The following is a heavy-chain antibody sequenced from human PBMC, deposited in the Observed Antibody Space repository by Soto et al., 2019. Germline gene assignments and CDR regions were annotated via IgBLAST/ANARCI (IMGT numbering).Heavy chain of an antibody. V-gene: IGHV3-23*01. CDR2: IDGPGGGA. J-gene: IGHJ4*02. D-gene: IGHD3-3*01. Sequence: QPEGSLRLSCSASGFTFSTYGMSWVRQAPGKGLDLVSAIDGPGGGASYSASVQGRFTLSXDESKNTLHIQMNSLEAQDNGGYYCAKXEDYPCGYYESNWYALSLESWAQATLVTVSS. CDR3: AKXEDYPCGYYESNWYALSLES. CDR1: GFTFSTYG.